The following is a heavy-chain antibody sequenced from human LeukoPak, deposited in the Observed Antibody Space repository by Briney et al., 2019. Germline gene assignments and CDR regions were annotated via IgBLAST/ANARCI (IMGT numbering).Heavy chain of an antibody. D-gene: IGHD2-2*01. V-gene: IGHV4-31*03. J-gene: IGHJ4*02. CDR3: AAIVVVTTAIDY. CDR2: ICYSGST. Sequence: SQTLSLTCTVSGASITSGAYSWSWIRQLPGKGLEWLGYICYSGSTYYNPSPKSRVTISVDTSENQFSLKLRSVTAADTAVYYCAAIVVVTTAIDYWGQGTLVTVSS. CDR1: GASITSGAYS.